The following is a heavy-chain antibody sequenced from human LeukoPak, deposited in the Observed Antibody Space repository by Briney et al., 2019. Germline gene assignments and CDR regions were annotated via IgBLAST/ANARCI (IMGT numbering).Heavy chain of an antibody. CDR3: ARDSSRSTYNWFDP. CDR2: IGASGDRT. J-gene: IGHJ5*02. CDR1: GFTFSSYA. V-gene: IGHV3-23*01. Sequence: GGSLRLSCTASGFTFSSYALSWVRQAPGKGLEWVSSIGASGDRTYYADSVKGRFTISRDNSRNTLYVQMNSLRADDTAVYYCARDSSRSTYNWFDPWGQGTLVTVSS.